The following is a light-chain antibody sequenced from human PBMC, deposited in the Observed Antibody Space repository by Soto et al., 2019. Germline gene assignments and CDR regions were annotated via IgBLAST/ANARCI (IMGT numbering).Light chain of an antibody. Sequence: QSVLTQPPSASGTPGQRVTISWSGSGSNIGSNTVNWYQQVPGTAPKPLIYANTQRPSGVPDRFSGSKSGTSASLAIRGLQSEDEADYFCATWDDSLNCVVFGGGTKVTVL. CDR2: ANT. CDR3: ATWDDSLNCVV. J-gene: IGLJ3*02. CDR1: GSNIGSNT. V-gene: IGLV1-44*01.